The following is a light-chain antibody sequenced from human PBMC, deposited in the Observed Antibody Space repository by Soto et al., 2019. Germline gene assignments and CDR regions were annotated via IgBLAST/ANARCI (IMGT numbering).Light chain of an antibody. CDR2: AAS. CDR1: QSISTY. Sequence: DIQMTQSPSSLSASVGDRVTITCRASQSISTYLNWYQQKPGKAPNLLIYAASSLQSGVPSRFSGSGSGAHFTLTISSLQPEDFAVYYCQQYNNWPLTFGGGTKVDIK. V-gene: IGKV1-39*01. CDR3: QQYNNWPLT. J-gene: IGKJ4*01.